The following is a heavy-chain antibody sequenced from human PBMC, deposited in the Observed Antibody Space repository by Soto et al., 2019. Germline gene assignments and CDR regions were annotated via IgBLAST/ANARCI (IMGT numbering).Heavy chain of an antibody. CDR1: GGSFSGYY. CDR2: INHSGST. D-gene: IGHD2-15*01. Sequence: SETLSLTCAVYGGSFSGYYWSWIRQPPGKGLEWIGEINHSGSTNYNPSLKSRVTKSVDTSKNQFSLKLSSVTAADTAVYYCARGARVYCSGGSCYSGYYYYYYMDVWGKGTTVTVSS. CDR3: ARGARVYCSGGSCYSGYYYYYYMDV. V-gene: IGHV4-34*01. J-gene: IGHJ6*03.